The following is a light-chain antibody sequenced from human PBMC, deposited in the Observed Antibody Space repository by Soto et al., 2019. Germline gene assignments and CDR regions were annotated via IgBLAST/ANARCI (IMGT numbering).Light chain of an antibody. CDR1: QGISTY. CDR3: QNYNGAPWT. Sequence: DIQMTQSPSSLSASVGDRVTITCRASQGISTYLVWYQQKPGTVPKLLIFAASTFQSGVPSRFSGSGSGTDFTLTISSHQPEDVATYYCQNYNGAPWTFGQGTTVEIK. J-gene: IGKJ1*01. V-gene: IGKV1-27*01. CDR2: AAS.